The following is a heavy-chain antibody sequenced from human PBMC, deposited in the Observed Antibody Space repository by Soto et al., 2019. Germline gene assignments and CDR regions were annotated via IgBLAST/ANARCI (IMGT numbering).Heavy chain of an antibody. V-gene: IGHV1-46*01. D-gene: IGHD2-2*02. CDR2: INPSGCST. Sequence: QVQLVQSGAEVKKPGASVKVSCKASGYTFTSYHMHWVRQAPGQGLEWMGIINPSGCSTSYAQKCQCRFTMSRDTSSSTVYMEVSSLRSEYTDVYYCAWTGDIVVVPAARPYFYYGIDVWGQGTTVTVSS. CDR1: GYTFTSYH. J-gene: IGHJ6*02. CDR3: AWTGDIVVVPAARPYFYYGIDV.